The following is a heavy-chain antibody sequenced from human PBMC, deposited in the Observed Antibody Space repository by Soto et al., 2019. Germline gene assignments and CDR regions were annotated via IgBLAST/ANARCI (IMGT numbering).Heavy chain of an antibody. CDR3: ARRVTMVRGVIYYFDY. CDR2: IYPGDSDT. CDR1: GYSFTSYW. D-gene: IGHD3-10*01. V-gene: IGHV5-51*01. J-gene: IGHJ4*02. Sequence: GESLKISCKGSGYSFTSYWIGWVRQMPGKGLEWMGIIYPGDSDTRYSPSFQGQVTISADKSINTAYLQWGSLKASDTAMYYCARRVTMVRGVIYYFDYWGQGTLVTVSS.